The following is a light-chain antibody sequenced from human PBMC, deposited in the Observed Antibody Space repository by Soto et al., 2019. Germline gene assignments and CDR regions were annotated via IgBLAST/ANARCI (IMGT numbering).Light chain of an antibody. Sequence: DIQMTQFPSTLSASVGDRLTITCRASQTTNTWLAWYQQKPGTAPKLLIYDASSWEGGVPSRFSASGSGTECTLTIRCLQPDDLATYYCQQYISYPYTFRQGTKVEIK. CDR1: QTTNTW. J-gene: IGKJ2*01. V-gene: IGKV1-5*01. CDR3: QQYISYPYT. CDR2: DAS.